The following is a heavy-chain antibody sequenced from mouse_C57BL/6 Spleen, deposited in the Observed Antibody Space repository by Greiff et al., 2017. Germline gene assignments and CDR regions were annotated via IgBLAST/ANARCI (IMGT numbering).Heavy chain of an antibody. CDR2: IRSKSNNYAT. CDR3: VRRGTYYAMDY. J-gene: IGHJ4*01. CDR1: GFSFNTYA. V-gene: IGHV10-1*01. D-gene: IGHD2-14*01. Sequence: EVKLQESGGGLVQPKGSLKLSCAASGFSFNTYAMNWVRQAPGKGLEWVARIRSKSNNYATYYADSVKDRFTISRDDSESMLYLQMNNLKTEDTAMYYCVRRGTYYAMDYWGQGTSVTVSS.